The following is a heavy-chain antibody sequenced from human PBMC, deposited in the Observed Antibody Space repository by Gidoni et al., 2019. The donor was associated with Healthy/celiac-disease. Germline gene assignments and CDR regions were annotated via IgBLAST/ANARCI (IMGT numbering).Heavy chain of an antibody. V-gene: IGHV4-34*01. J-gene: IGHJ6*02. CDR3: ARAPDITIFGVAPLREGYGMDV. CDR1: AGSFSGYY. D-gene: IGHD3-3*01. Sequence: QVQLQQRGAGLLKPSETLSLTCAGYAGSFSGYYWSWIRQPPGKGLEWIGEINHSGSTTYNPSLKSRVTISVDTSKNQFSLKLSSVTAADTAVYYCARAPDITIFGVAPLREGYGMDVWGQGTTVTVSS. CDR2: INHSGST.